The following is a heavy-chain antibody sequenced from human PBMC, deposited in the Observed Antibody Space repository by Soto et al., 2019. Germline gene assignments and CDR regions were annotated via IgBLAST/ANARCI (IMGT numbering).Heavy chain of an antibody. J-gene: IGHJ4*02. Sequence: QVQLVQSGAEVKKPGASVKVSCKASGYTFTSYGISWVRQAPGQGLEWMGWISAYNGNTKYVQKFQGRVTMTTDTSTSTADKELRSLRSDDTAVYYCARDAAAGLNGYWGQGTLVTVSS. CDR2: ISAYNGNT. D-gene: IGHD6-13*01. CDR3: ARDAAAGLNGY. V-gene: IGHV1-18*01. CDR1: GYTFTSYG.